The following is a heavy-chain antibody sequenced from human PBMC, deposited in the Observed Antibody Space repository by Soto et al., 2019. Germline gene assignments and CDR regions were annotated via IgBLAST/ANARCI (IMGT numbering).Heavy chain of an antibody. CDR2: IYYSGST. J-gene: IGHJ5*02. D-gene: IGHD3-22*01. CDR3: ARGLGSGYYPNWFEL. Sequence: SETLSLTCTVSGGSISSSSYYWGWIRQPPGKGLEWIGSIYYSGSTYYNPSLKSRVTISVDTSKNQFSLKLSSVTAADTAVYYCARGLGSGYYPNWFELWGQGTLVTVSS. V-gene: IGHV4-39*07. CDR1: GGSISSSSYY.